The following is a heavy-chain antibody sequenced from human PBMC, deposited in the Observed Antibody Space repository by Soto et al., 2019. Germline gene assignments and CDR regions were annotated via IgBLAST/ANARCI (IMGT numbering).Heavy chain of an antibody. CDR3: VREEAPQWFPKGYYGMDV. V-gene: IGHV4-34*01. CDR2: INHRGST. CDR1: GGSFSGYY. Sequence: SETLSLTCAVYGGSFSGYYWIWIRQSPGKGLEWIGEINHRGSTNYNPSLKSRVTISVDTYKNQLSLKLTSVTAADTAMYYCVREEAPQWFPKGYYGMDVWGQGTTVTVSS. D-gene: IGHD2-8*01. J-gene: IGHJ6*02.